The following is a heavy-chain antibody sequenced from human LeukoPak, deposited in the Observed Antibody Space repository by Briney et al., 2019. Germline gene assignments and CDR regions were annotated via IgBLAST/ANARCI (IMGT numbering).Heavy chain of an antibody. V-gene: IGHV3-30*04. CDR1: GFTFSSYA. D-gene: IGHD3/OR15-3a*01. CDR3: ARGYGRDWSNWFDP. CDR2: ISYDGSNK. J-gene: IGHJ5*02. Sequence: GGSLRLSCAASGFTFSSYAMHWVRQAPGKGLEWVAVISYDGSNKYYADSVKGRFTISRDDSKNTLYLQMNSLRAEDTAVYYCARGYGRDWSNWFDPWGQGTLVTVSS.